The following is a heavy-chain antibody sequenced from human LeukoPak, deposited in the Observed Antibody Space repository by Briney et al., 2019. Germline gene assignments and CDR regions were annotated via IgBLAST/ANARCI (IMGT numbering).Heavy chain of an antibody. J-gene: IGHJ3*02. D-gene: IGHD2-15*01. CDR3: ASTVVVVADHDAFDI. V-gene: IGHV1-3*01. CDR1: GYTFTSYA. Sequence: ASVKVSCKASGYTFTSYAMHWVRQAPGQRLEWMGWINAGNGNTKYSQKFQGRVTITRDTSASTAYMELSSLRFEDTAVYYCASTVVVVADHDAFDIWGQGTMVTVSS. CDR2: INAGNGNT.